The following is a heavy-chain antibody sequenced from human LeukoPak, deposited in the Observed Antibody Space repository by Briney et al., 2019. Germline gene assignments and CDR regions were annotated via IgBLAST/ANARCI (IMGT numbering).Heavy chain of an antibody. J-gene: IGHJ4*02. D-gene: IGHD6-13*01. Sequence: EGSLRLSCAASGFTVSSNYMSWVRQAPGKGLEWVSVIYSGGTTYYADSVKGRFTISRDNSQNTLYLQMNSLRAEDTAVYYCASDHSNSWYPYYFDYWGQGTLVTVSS. CDR1: GFTVSSNY. CDR2: IYSGGTT. CDR3: ASDHSNSWYPYYFDY. V-gene: IGHV3-66*01.